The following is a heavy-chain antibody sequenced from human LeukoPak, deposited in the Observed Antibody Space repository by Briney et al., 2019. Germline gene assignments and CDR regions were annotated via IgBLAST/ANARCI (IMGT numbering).Heavy chain of an antibody. CDR2: IYPGDSDT. CDR3: PRLVPHRENYDFGSGLIGDFDY. J-gene: IGHJ4*02. D-gene: IGHD3-3*01. Sequence: GESLKISCKGSGYSFTSYWIGWVRQMPGKGLEWMGIIYPGDSDTRYSPSFQGQVTISADKSISTAYLQWSSLKASDTAMYYCPRLVPHRENYDFGSGLIGDFDYWGQGTLVT. CDR1: GYSFTSYW. V-gene: IGHV5-51*01.